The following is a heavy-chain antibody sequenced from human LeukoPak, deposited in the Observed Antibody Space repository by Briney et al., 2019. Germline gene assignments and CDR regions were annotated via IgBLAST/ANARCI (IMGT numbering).Heavy chain of an antibody. J-gene: IGHJ4*02. CDR2: LYSDGST. CDR1: GFSVSSNY. V-gene: IGHV3-53*01. Sequence: GGSLRLSCAASGFSVSSNYMSWVRQAPGKGLEWVSLLYSDGSTYYADSVKGRFTISRDNSKNTLYLQMNSLRAEDTALYYCARGSSSSGFGWGQGTLVTVSS. D-gene: IGHD6-6*01. CDR3: ARGSSSSGFG.